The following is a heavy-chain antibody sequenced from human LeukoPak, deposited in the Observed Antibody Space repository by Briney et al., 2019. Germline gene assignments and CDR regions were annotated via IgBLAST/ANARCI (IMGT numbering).Heavy chain of an antibody. J-gene: IGHJ5*02. CDR1: GYTFTGYY. V-gene: IGHV1-2*02. Sequence: ASVKVSCKASGYTFTGYYMHWVRQAPGQELEWMGWINPNSGGTNYAQKFQGRVTMTRDTSISTAYMELSRLRSDDTAVYYCARSRITMVRGVMRGNWFDPWGQGTLVTVSS. D-gene: IGHD3-10*01. CDR2: INPNSGGT. CDR3: ARSRITMVRGVMRGNWFDP.